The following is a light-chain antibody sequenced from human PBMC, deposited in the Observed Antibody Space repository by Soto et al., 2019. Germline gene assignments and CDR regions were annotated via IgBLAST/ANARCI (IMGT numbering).Light chain of an antibody. CDR3: QQYGSSLRT. CDR1: QSVSSSY. Sequence: ESVLTQSPGNLSLSPGERATLSCRASQSVSSSYLAWYQQKPGQAPRLLIYGASSRATGIPDRFSGSGSGTDFTHTISRLEPEDFAVYYCQQYGSSLRTFGPGTKVDIK. V-gene: IGKV3-20*01. J-gene: IGKJ3*01. CDR2: GAS.